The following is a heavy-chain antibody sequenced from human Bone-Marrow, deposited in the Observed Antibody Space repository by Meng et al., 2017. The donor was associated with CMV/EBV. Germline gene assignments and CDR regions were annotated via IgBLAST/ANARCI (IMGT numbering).Heavy chain of an antibody. V-gene: IGHV1-46*01. J-gene: IGHJ6*02. CDR3: ARVKILIQYYYYYGMYV. Sequence: ASVKVSCKASGYTFTSYYMHWVRQAPGQGLEWMGIINPSGGNTSYAQKFQGRVTMTKDTSTSTVYMELSSLSSEDTAVYYCARVKILIQYYYYYGMYVWGQGTTVTVSS. CDR2: INPSGGNT. CDR1: GYTFTSYY. D-gene: IGHD5-18*01.